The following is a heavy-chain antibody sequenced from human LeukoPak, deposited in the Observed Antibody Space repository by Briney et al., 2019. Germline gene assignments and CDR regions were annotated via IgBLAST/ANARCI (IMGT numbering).Heavy chain of an antibody. CDR1: GVSISSYY. J-gene: IGHJ5*02. D-gene: IGHD3-22*01. CDR2: IYYSGST. Sequence: SETLSLACTVSGVSISSYYWSWIRQPPGKGLEWIGYIYYSGSTNYNPSLKSRVTISVDTSKNQFSLKLSSVTAADTAVYYCARRRRDSSGYSWFDPWGQGTLVTVSS. V-gene: IGHV4-59*01. CDR3: ARRRRDSSGYSWFDP.